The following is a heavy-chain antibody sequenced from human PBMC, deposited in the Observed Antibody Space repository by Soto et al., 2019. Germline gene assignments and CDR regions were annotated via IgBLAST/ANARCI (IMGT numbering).Heavy chain of an antibody. V-gene: IGHV6-1*01. CDR3: ARVYCSGGSCYSASYCQH. CDR2: TYYRSKWYN. J-gene: IGHJ1*01. D-gene: IGHD2-15*01. Sequence: SQTLSLTCAISGDSVSSNSAAWNWIRQSPSRGLEWLGRTYYRSKWYNDYAVAVKSRITINPDTSKNQFSLQLNSVTPEYTAVYYCARVYCSGGSCYSASYCQHWGQGSLVTFSS. CDR1: GDSVSSNSAA.